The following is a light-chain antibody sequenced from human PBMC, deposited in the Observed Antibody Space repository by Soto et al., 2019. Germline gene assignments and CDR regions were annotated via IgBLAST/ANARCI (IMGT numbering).Light chain of an antibody. V-gene: IGLV2-11*01. Sequence: QSALTQPRSVSGSPGQSVTISCTGTSSDVGGYNYVSWYQQHPGKAPKLMIYDVSKRPSGVPDRFSGSKSGNTASLTISGLQAEDEADHYCCSYAGSYTSYVFGTGTKLTVL. J-gene: IGLJ1*01. CDR1: SSDVGGYNY. CDR3: CSYAGSYTSYV. CDR2: DVS.